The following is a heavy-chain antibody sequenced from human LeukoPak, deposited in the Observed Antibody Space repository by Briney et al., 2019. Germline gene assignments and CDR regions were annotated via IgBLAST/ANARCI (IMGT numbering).Heavy chain of an antibody. CDR1: GFTFRDYQ. J-gene: IGHJ6*03. Sequence: GGSLRLSCEASGFTFRDYQMSWIRQAPGKGLEWISYIHSNPKTIYYADSAKGRFTISRDNAKNTLYLQMNSLRTEDTAVYYCAKASFGMAYYYYMDVWGKGTTVTVSS. D-gene: IGHD3-3*01. CDR2: IHSNPKTI. V-gene: IGHV3-11*04. CDR3: AKASFGMAYYYYMDV.